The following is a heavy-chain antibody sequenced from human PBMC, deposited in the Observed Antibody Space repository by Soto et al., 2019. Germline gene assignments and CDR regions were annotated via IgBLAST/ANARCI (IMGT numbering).Heavy chain of an antibody. CDR3: ARGMIFGVAKPYYFDY. Sequence: QVQLVQSGAEVKKPGASVKVSCKASGYTFTSYAMHWVRQAPGQRLEWMGWINAGNGNTKYSQKFQGRVTITRDTSASTAYMELSSRRSEDTAVYYCARGMIFGVAKPYYFDYWGQGTLVTVSS. V-gene: IGHV1-3*01. D-gene: IGHD3-3*01. CDR2: INAGNGNT. CDR1: GYTFTSYA. J-gene: IGHJ4*02.